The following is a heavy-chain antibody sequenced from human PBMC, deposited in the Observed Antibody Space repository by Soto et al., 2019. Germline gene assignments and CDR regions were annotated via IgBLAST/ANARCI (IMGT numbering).Heavy chain of an antibody. CDR3: ARGAHYCSGWYCWFYP. CDR1: GGTFSSYA. D-gene: IGHD6-19*01. CDR2: IIPIFGTA. Sequence: QVQLVQSGAEVKKPGSSVKVSCKASGGTFSSYAISWVRQAPGQGLEWMGGIIPIFGTANYAQKFQGRVKITADESTSTADLELSSLCSVDTAVYYCARGAHYCSGWYCWFYPWGQGTLVTVSS. J-gene: IGHJ5*02. V-gene: IGHV1-69*12.